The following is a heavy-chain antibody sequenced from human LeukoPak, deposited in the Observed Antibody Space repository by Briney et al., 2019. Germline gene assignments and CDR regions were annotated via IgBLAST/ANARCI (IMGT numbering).Heavy chain of an antibody. CDR3: ARMAPGGYCSSTSCYSFWFDP. CDR2: IYYSGST. V-gene: IGHV4-59*01. Sequence: GSLRLSCAASGFTFSDYYMSWIRQAPGKGLEWIGYIYYSGSTNYNPSLKSRVTISVDTSKNQFSLKLSSVTAADTAVYYCARMAPGGYCSSTSCYSFWFDPWGQGTLVTVSS. D-gene: IGHD2-2*01. CDR1: GFTFSDYY. J-gene: IGHJ5*02.